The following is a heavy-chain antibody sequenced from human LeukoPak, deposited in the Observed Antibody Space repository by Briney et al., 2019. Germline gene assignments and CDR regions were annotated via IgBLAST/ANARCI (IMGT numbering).Heavy chain of an antibody. Sequence: SETLSLTCTVSGGSISTSNYYWGWIRQPPGKGLEWLGSIYYSGSTYYNPSLKSRVTISVDTSKNQFSLKLSSVTAADTAVYYCARLAAAGTYWFDPWGQGTLVTVSS. CDR1: GGSISTSNYY. CDR2: IYYSGST. D-gene: IGHD6-13*01. V-gene: IGHV4-39*01. J-gene: IGHJ5*02. CDR3: ARLAAAGTYWFDP.